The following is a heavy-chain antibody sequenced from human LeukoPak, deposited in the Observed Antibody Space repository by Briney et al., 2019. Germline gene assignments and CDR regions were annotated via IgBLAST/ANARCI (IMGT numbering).Heavy chain of an antibody. J-gene: IGHJ4*02. D-gene: IGHD2-2*01. CDR3: AKSHCGSASCSRVDY. V-gene: IGHV3-23*01. CDR2: ISGSGVKT. Sequence: AGGSLRLSCAASGLTFSSSDMSWVRQAPGKGLEWVSAISGSGVKTFYAESVQGRFTISRDTSDNTLYLQMSSLRAEDTALYYCAKSHCGSASCSRVDYWGQGTRVTVSS. CDR1: GLTFSSSD.